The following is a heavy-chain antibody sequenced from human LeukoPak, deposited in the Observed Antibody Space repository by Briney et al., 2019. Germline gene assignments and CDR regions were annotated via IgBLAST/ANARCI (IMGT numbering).Heavy chain of an antibody. D-gene: IGHD1-26*01. CDR1: GYTFSGYY. CDR2: INPNSGDT. Sequence: ASVKVSCKASGYTFSGYYMHRVRQAPGQGLEWMGWINPNSGDTNYAQKFQGRVSMTRDTSINTAYMELSRLRSDDTSVYYCARTLPNYYYGMDVWGQGTTVTVS. V-gene: IGHV1-2*02. J-gene: IGHJ6*02. CDR3: ARTLPNYYYGMDV.